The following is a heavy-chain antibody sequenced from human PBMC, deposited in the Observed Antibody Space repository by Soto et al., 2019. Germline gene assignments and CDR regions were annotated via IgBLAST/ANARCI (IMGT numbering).Heavy chain of an antibody. V-gene: IGHV3-23*01. CDR3: AKDQGSSWYEIDY. CDR1: GFTFSNYA. J-gene: IGHJ4*02. CDR2: IIGSGGRT. Sequence: EVQLLESGGGLVQPGGSLRLSCAASGFTFSNYAVTWVGQAPGKVLEWVSTIIGSGGRTHYADYVKGRFTISRDNSKNTLYLQMNSLRAEDKAVYYCAKDQGSSWYEIDYWGQGTLVTVSS. D-gene: IGHD6-13*01.